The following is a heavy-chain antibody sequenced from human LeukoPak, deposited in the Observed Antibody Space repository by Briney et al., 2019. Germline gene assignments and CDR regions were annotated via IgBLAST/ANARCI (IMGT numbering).Heavy chain of an antibody. CDR1: GYSISSGYY. CDR3: ARVDRNYYYYYMDV. J-gene: IGHJ6*03. V-gene: IGHV4-38-2*01. CDR2: IYHSGST. Sequence: PSETLSLTCAVSGYSISSGYYWGRIRQPPGKGLEWIGSIYHSGSTYYNPSLKSRVTISVDTSKNQFSLKLSSVTAADTAVYYCARVDRNYYYYYMDVWGKGTTVTVSS.